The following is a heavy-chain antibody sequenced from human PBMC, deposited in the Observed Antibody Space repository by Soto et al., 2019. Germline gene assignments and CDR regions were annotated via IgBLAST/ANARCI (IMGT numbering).Heavy chain of an antibody. V-gene: IGHV3-53*01. D-gene: IGHD6-13*01. CDR2: IYSGGST. CDR1: GFTVSNNY. Sequence: EVQLVESGGGLIQPGGSLRLPCAPSGFTVSNNYMRWVPRAPGKGLEWVSLIYSGGSTHYAYPVKGRFTISRDNSKNTLYLQMNSRRVEDTAVYYCARDPPGIAASGGGGWGQGTLVTVSS. CDR3: ARDPPGIAASGGGG. J-gene: IGHJ4*02.